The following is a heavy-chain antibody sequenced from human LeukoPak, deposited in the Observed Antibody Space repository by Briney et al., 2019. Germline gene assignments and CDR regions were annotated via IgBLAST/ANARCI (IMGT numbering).Heavy chain of an antibody. V-gene: IGHV4-59*08. J-gene: IGHJ5*02. Sequence: SETLSLTCTVSGGSISNYYWSWIRQPPGRGLEWIGCIYHSGSTDYNPSLKSRVTLSVDTSENQFSLSLSSVTAADTAVYYCARHIPYQILGWFDPWGQGTLVTVSS. CDR2: IYHSGST. CDR1: GGSISNYY. CDR3: ARHIPYQILGWFDP. D-gene: IGHD2-2*01.